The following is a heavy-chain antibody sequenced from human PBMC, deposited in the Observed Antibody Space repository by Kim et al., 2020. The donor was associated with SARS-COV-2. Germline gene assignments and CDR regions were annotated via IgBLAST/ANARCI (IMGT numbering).Heavy chain of an antibody. V-gene: IGHV1-3*01. D-gene: IGHD3-10*01. CDR3: AREGSGSYNWLDP. Sequence: YSQNFQDRVTITRDTSATTDYMELSSLTSKDTAVYYCAREGSGSYNWLDPWGQGTLVTVST. J-gene: IGHJ5*02.